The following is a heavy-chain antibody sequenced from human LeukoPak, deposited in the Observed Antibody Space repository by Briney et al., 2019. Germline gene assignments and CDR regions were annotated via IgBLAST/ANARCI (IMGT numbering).Heavy chain of an antibody. D-gene: IGHD2/OR15-2a*01. CDR1: GGSFSSYY. Sequence: NSSETLSLTCTVSGGSFSSYYWSWIRQPPGKGLEWIGYIYYSGSTNYNPSLKSRVTISVDTSKSQFSLKLTSVTAADTAVYYCARRDSATYVGYFDYWGQGTLVTVSS. V-gene: IGHV4-59*01. J-gene: IGHJ4*02. CDR2: IYYSGST. CDR3: ARRDSATYVGYFDY.